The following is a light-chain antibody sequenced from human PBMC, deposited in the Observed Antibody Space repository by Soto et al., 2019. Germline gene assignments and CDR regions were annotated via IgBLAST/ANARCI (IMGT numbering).Light chain of an antibody. V-gene: IGKV3-20*01. CDR2: GAS. J-gene: IGKJ4*01. Sequence: ETVLTQSPGTLSLSPGERATLSCRASQSVSSNWIAWYQQKPGQAPRFLIYGASTRATGIPDRFSGSGSGTDFTLTISRLEPEDCAVYYCQQYGSSPLTFGGGTKEDIK. CDR3: QQYGSSPLT. CDR1: QSVSSNW.